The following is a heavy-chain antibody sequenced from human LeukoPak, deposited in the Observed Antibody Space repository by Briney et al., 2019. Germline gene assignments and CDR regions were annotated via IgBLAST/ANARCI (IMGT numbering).Heavy chain of an antibody. V-gene: IGHV3-23*01. D-gene: IGHD2-15*01. CDR3: ARQHRYCSGGTCYPRVGWFDP. CDR1: GFTFGSHA. Sequence: PGGSLRLSCEASGFTFGSHAMYWVRQAPGKGLEWVAGIFGSGGSPHYADPVKGRFTISRDNSRNTVYLQINSLRVEDTAMYYCARQHRYCSGGTCYPRVGWFDPWGQGTLVTVSS. J-gene: IGHJ5*02. CDR2: IFGSGGSP.